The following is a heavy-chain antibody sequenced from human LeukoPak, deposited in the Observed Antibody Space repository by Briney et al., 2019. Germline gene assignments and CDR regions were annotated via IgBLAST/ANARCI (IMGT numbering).Heavy chain of an antibody. J-gene: IGHJ6*02. Sequence: ASVKVSCKASGGTFSSYAISWVRQAPGQGLEWMGRIIPFLGITNYAQKFQGRVTITADKSTSTADMELSSLRSEDTAVYYCARGGGRWLQLSVADYYGMDVWGRGTTVTVSS. CDR1: GGTFSSYA. V-gene: IGHV1-69*04. CDR3: ARGGGRWLQLSVADYYGMDV. CDR2: IIPFLGIT. D-gene: IGHD5-24*01.